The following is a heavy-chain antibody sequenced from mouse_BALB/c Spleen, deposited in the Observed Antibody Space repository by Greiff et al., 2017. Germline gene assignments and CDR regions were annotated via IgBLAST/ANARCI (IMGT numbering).Heavy chain of an antibody. CDR2: ISSGSSTI. D-gene: IGHD2-10*01. CDR3: ARSAYYGNYDYFDY. V-gene: IGHV5-17*02. J-gene: IGHJ2*01. Sequence: EVKLMESGGGLVQPGGSRKLSCAASGFTFSSFGMHWVRQAPEKGLEWVAYISSGSSTIYYADTVKGRFTISRDNPKNTLFLQMTSLRSEDTAMYDCARSAYYGNYDYFDYWGQGTTLTVSS. CDR1: GFTFSSFG.